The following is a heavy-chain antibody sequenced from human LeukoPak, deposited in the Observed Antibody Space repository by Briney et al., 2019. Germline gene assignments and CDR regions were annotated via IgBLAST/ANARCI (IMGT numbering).Heavy chain of an antibody. CDR1: GGTFSSYA. J-gene: IGHJ6*03. CDR2: IIPIFGTA. CDR3: ARGPRITLIRGGQWYYYMDV. D-gene: IGHD3-10*01. V-gene: IGHV1-69*13. Sequence: SVKVSCKASGGTFSSYAISWVRQAPGQGLEWMGGIIPIFGTANYAQKFQGRVTITADESTSTAYMELSSLRSEDTAVYYCARGPRITLIRGGQWYYYMDVWGKGTTVTISS.